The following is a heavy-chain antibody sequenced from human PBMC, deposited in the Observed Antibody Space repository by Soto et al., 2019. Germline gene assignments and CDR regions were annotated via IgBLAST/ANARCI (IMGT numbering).Heavy chain of an antibody. CDR3: ARDPVTAD. CDR1: GFTFSSYW. Sequence: XGSLKLSCEAPGFTFSSYWMHWVRQAPGKGLEWVGNIKGDGSDPHYVDSVKGRFTVSRDNAENSIYLQMNSLKAEDTAMYYCARDPVTADWGQGTLVTVSS. J-gene: IGHJ1*01. V-gene: IGHV3-7*03. CDR2: IKGDGSDP.